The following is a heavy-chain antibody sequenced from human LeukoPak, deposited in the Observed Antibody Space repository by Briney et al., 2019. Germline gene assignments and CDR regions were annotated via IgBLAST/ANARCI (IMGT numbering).Heavy chain of an antibody. D-gene: IGHD3-3*01. CDR3: ARDNFWSGYYPKYGMDV. CDR2: IYYSGST. Sequence: SETLSLTCTVSGGSVSSGSYYWSWIRQPPGKGLEWIGYIYYSGSTNYNPSLKSRVTISVDTSKNQFSLKLSSVTAADTAVYYCARDNFWSGYYPKYGMDVWRQGTTVTVSS. J-gene: IGHJ6*02. CDR1: GGSVSSGSYY. V-gene: IGHV4-61*01.